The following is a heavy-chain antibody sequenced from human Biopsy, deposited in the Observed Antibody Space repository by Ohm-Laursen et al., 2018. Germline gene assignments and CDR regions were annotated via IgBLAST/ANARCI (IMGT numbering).Heavy chain of an antibody. CDR1: EFTFSGYS. J-gene: IGHJ6*02. V-gene: IGHV3-48*04. CDR2: INVYSNKK. D-gene: IGHD1-14*01. CDR3: ARSPGRDRMDV. Sequence: SLRLSCAASEFTFSGYSMNWVRQAPGRGLEWVSYINVYSNKKYYADSVKGRFIVSRDSDKNSLYLQMNSLRAEDTAVYHCARSPGRDRMDVWGQGTTVIVSS.